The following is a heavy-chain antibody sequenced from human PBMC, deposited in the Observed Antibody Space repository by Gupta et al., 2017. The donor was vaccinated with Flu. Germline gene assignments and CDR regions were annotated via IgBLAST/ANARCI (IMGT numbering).Heavy chain of an antibody. J-gene: IGHJ4*02. CDR3: ARSSRSTYDY. Sequence: EVQLVESGGGVVEPGGSQRLSCAASGFTFRKYPMHWPRQAPGKGLEYVSAIGDDGGSANYADSVKGRFTMTRDNSMNTLNLQMGSLRPEDMGVYYCARSSRSTYDYWGQGTLVTVSS. CDR2: IGDDGGSA. V-gene: IGHV3-64*07. CDR1: GFTFRKYP. D-gene: IGHD1-26*01.